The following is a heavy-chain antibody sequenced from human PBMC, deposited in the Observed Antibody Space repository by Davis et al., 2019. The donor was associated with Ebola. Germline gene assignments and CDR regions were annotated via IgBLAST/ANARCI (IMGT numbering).Heavy chain of an antibody. V-gene: IGHV4-34*01. D-gene: IGHD6-19*01. Sequence: MPSETLSLTCAVYGGSFSGYYWSWIRQPPGKGLEWIGEINHSGSTNYNPSLKSRVTISVDTSKNQFSLKLRSVTAADTAVYYCARGQVAGTKGARYYYGMDVWGKGTTVTVSS. CDR2: INHSGST. J-gene: IGHJ6*04. CDR1: GGSFSGYY. CDR3: ARGQVAGTKGARYYYGMDV.